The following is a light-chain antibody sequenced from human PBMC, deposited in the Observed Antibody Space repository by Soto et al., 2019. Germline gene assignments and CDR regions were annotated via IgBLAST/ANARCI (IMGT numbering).Light chain of an antibody. Sequence: QSVLTQPPSVSAAPGQRVTISCSGSSSNIGNNYVSCYQQLPGTAPKLLIYDNNKRPSGIPDRFSGSKSGTSATLGITGLQSGDEADYYCGPWDSSPSAYVVFGGGTKLTVL. J-gene: IGLJ2*01. CDR1: SSNIGNNY. CDR3: GPWDSSPSAYVV. CDR2: DNN. V-gene: IGLV1-51*01.